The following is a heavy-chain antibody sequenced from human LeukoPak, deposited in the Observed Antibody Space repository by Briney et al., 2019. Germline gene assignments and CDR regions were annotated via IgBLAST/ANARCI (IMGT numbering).Heavy chain of an antibody. J-gene: IGHJ4*02. CDR3: ARADTVVINYFDY. CDR1: GGSISSGGYY. CDR2: IYYSGST. V-gene: IGHV4-31*03. D-gene: IGHD4-23*01. Sequence: SETLSLTCTVSGGSISSGGYYWSWIRQHPGKGLEWIGYIYYSGSTYYSPSLKSRVTISVDTSKNQFSLNLSSVTAADTAVYYCARADTVVINYFDYWGQGTLVTVSS.